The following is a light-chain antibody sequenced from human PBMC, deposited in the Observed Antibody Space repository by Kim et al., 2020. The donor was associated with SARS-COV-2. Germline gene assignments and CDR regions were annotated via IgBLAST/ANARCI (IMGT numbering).Light chain of an antibody. CDR1: QSIDNM. J-gene: IGKJ4*01. Sequence: ASVGDRVTITCRASQSIDNMLAWYQQKTERAPKFLIYEASSLESGVPSRFSGNGSATEFTLTISSLQPEDLATYYCQQYIGYPLTFGGGTKVDIK. CDR2: EAS. V-gene: IGKV1-5*03. CDR3: QQYIGYPLT.